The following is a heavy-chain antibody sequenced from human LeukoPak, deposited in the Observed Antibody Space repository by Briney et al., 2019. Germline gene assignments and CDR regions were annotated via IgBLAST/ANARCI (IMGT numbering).Heavy chain of an antibody. CDR3: ARNSETCLDV. CDR2: IYFSGST. Sequence: PSETLSLTCTVSGGSISSHYWSWIRQPPGKGLEWIGYIYFSGSTNYNPSLKSRVTISVDTSKNQFSLKLSSVTAADTAVYYCARNSETCLDVWGKGTTVTVSS. D-gene: IGHD1-14*01. J-gene: IGHJ6*04. V-gene: IGHV4-59*11. CDR1: GGSISSHY.